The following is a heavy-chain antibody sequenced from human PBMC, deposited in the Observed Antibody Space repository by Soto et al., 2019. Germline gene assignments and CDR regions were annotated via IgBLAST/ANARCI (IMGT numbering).Heavy chain of an antibody. J-gene: IGHJ4*02. CDR2: ISWNSGGI. D-gene: IGHD6-6*01. CDR1: GFTFDDYA. V-gene: IGHV3-9*01. Sequence: GGSLRLSCAASGFTFDDYAMHWVRQPPGKGLEWVSGISWNSGGIGYADSVKGRLTISRDNPKNSLYLQMNSLGAEDTAFYYCAKALGYSSSSGGGYFDYWGQGTLVTVSS. CDR3: AKALGYSSSSGGGYFDY.